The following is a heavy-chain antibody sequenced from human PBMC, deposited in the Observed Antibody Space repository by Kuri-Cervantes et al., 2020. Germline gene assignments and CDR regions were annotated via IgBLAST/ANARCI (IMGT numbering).Heavy chain of an antibody. CDR1: GFSLSTSGVG. CDR2: IDWDDDK. V-gene: IGHV2-70*04. J-gene: IGHJ3*02. Sequence: SGPTLVKPTQTLTLTCTFSGFSLSTSGVGVAWIRQPPGKALEWLARIDWDDDKFYSTSLKTRLTISKDTSKNQVVLTMTNMDPVDTATYYCARLGNGNYYGAFDIWGQGTMVTVSS. CDR3: ARLGNGNYYGAFDI. D-gene: IGHD1-26*01.